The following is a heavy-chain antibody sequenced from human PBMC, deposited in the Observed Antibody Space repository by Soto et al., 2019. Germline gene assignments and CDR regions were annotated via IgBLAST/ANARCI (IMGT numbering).Heavy chain of an antibody. Sequence: QVQLVQSGAEVKKPGSSVKVFCKASGGTFSNYTISWVRQAPGQGLEWMGGIIPVFGTTDYEQKFQGRVTIAADGSTSTAYMKLSSMRSVDMAVYYCARSSPYIVVRKPTGNQDYYGMDVWGKGTTVTVSS. CDR2: IIPVFGTT. CDR3: ARSSPYIVVRKPTGNQDYYGMDV. CDR1: GGTFSNYT. J-gene: IGHJ6*04. V-gene: IGHV1-69*01. D-gene: IGHD2-2*01.